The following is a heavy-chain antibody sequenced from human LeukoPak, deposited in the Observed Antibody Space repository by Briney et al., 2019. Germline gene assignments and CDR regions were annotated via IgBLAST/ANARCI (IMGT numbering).Heavy chain of an antibody. CDR1: GYRLSDYY. CDR2: ITPKTGAT. CDR3: ARDRQWLVLVY. V-gene: IGHV1-2*02. D-gene: IGHD6-19*01. J-gene: IGHJ4*02. Sequence: ASVNCSCTASGYRLSDYYLHWLRQAPGQGLEWSGWITPKTGATNYAQKLQGRVTTPTHTSIPTAYMALNRLTADATAAYYCARDRQWLVLVYWGQGTILSVSS.